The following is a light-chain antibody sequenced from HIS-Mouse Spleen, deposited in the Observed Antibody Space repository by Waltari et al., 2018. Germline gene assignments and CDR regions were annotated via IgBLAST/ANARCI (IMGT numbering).Light chain of an antibody. V-gene: IGKV1-9*01. CDR2: DAS. Sequence: DIQLTQSPSFLSASVGDRVTITCLASQGISSYLAWYQQKPGKAPNLLLYDASTLQRGVPSRFSGSGAGAEFTLTISSLQTEDFATYYCQQLNSYPPTFGQGTKVEIK. J-gene: IGKJ1*01. CDR1: QGISSY. CDR3: QQLNSYPPT.